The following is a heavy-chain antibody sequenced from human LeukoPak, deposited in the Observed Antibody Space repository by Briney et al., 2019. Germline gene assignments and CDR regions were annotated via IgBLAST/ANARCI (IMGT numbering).Heavy chain of an antibody. CDR1: GFTFSVYG. V-gene: IGHV3-33*06. J-gene: IGHJ3*02. CDR2: IWYDGSNK. CDR3: AKEKDILTGYFTHYAFDI. Sequence: GGSLRLSCAASGFTFSVYGMHWVRQAPGKGLEWVAVIWYDGSNKYYADSVKGRFTISRDNSKNTLYLQMNSLRAEDTAMYYCAKEKDILTGYFTHYAFDIWGQGTMVTVSS. D-gene: IGHD3-9*01.